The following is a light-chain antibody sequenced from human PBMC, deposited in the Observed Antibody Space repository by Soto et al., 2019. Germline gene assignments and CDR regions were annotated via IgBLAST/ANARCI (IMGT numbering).Light chain of an antibody. CDR2: LGS. Sequence: DLVMTQSPLSLPVTPGEPASISCRSSQSLVQSNGHHYLDWYLQKAGQSPQVLIYLGSNRASGVPDRFSGIGSGTDFTLRISRVEAEDVGVYYCMQAQQTPVTFGQGTKLEIK. CDR3: MQAQQTPVT. CDR1: QSLVQSNGHHY. J-gene: IGKJ2*01. V-gene: IGKV2-28*01.